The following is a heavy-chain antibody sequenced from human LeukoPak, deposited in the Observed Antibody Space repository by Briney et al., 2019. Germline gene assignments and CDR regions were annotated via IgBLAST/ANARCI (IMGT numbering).Heavy chain of an antibody. J-gene: IGHJ4*02. D-gene: IGHD6-13*01. CDR2: IDPGDSEI. V-gene: IGHV5-51*01. Sequence: KSGEPLKISCQGLGYSFSMYWIGWVRHMPGKGLEWMGFIDPGDSEITYSPSFQGHVTISVDKSVNTAYLQWSTLKASDTALYYCARHRAVGGGHSTTWYTDYWGQGTLVSVSS. CDR1: GYSFSMYW. CDR3: ARHRAVGGGHSTTWYTDY.